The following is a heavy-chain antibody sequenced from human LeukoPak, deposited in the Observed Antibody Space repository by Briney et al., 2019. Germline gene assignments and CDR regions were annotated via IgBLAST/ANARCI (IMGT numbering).Heavy chain of an antibody. Sequence: SETLSLTCTVSGGSINSYYWSWIRQPPGKGLEWIGYIYYSGSTNYNPSLESRVTISVDTSKNQFSLKLSSVTAADTAVYYCAREIPGIVGATYFDYWGQGTLVTVSS. CDR2: IYYSGST. CDR3: AREIPGIVGATYFDY. D-gene: IGHD1-26*01. CDR1: GGSINSYY. V-gene: IGHV4-59*01. J-gene: IGHJ4*02.